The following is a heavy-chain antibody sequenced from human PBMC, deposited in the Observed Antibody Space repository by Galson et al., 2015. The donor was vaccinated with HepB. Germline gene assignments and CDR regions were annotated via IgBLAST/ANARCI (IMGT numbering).Heavy chain of an antibody. J-gene: IGHJ4*02. CDR1: GFTFDDYA. D-gene: IGHD1-26*01. CDR3: ARARGVGATAFDS. V-gene: IGHV3-9*01. CDR2: ISWNSGTI. Sequence: SLRLSCAASGFTFDDYAMHWVRQVPGKGLEWVSGISWNSGTIVYGDSVKVRFTISRDNAKNSLSLQMDSLRIEDTAFYYCARARGVGATAFDSWGQGTLVTVSS.